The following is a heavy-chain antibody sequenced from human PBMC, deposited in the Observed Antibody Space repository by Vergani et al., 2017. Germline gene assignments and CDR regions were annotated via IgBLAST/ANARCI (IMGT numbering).Heavy chain of an antibody. V-gene: IGHV3-33*01. CDR1: GFTFSSYG. Sequence: VQLVESGGGVVQPGRSLRLSCAASGFTFSSYGMHWVRQAPGKGLEWVAVIWYDGSNKYYADSVKGRFTISRDNSKNTLYLQMNSLKTEDTAVYYCASIAARPFDYWGQGTLVTVSS. CDR2: IWYDGSNK. CDR3: ASIAARPFDY. D-gene: IGHD6-6*01. J-gene: IGHJ4*02.